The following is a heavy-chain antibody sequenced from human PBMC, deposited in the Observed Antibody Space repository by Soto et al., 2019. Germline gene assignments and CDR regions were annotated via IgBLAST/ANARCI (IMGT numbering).Heavy chain of an antibody. J-gene: IGHJ4*02. V-gene: IGHV1-46*03. CDR1: GYTFTSYY. CDR3: ARDMETTHPAFFRGSGSYYFDY. Sequence: ASVKVSCKASGYTFTSYYIHWVRQAPGQGLEWMGIINPSGGSTSYAQKFQGRVTMTRDTSTSTVYMELSSLRSEDTAVYYCARDMETTHPAFFRGSGSYYFDYWGQGTLVTVSS. D-gene: IGHD3-10*01. CDR2: INPSGGST.